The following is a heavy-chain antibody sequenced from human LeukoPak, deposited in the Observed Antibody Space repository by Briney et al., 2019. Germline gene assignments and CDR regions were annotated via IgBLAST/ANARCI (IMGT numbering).Heavy chain of an antibody. Sequence: PGGSLRLSCAASGFTFSSYAMSWVRQAPGKGLEWVSAISGSGGSTYYADSVKGRFTISRDNSKNTLYLQMISLRAEDTAVYYCAKEMYYYDSSGYSRLYYFDYWGQGTLVTVSS. D-gene: IGHD3-22*01. J-gene: IGHJ4*02. CDR2: ISGSGGST. CDR3: AKEMYYYDSSGYSRLYYFDY. V-gene: IGHV3-23*01. CDR1: GFTFSSYA.